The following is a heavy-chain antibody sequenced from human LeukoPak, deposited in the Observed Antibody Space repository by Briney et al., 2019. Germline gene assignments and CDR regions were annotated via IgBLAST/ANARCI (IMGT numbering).Heavy chain of an antibody. CDR3: AHRKRDTSVDY. J-gene: IGHJ4*02. Sequence: SGPTLVKPTQTLTLTCTFSGISLSTSGVGVGWVRQPPGKALEWLVFIYLNDDKRYSPSLRSRLTITKDTSKSQVVLTMTNMDPVDTATYYCAHRKRDTSVDYWGQGTLVSVSS. CDR1: GISLSTSGVG. D-gene: IGHD5-18*01. CDR2: IYLNDDK. V-gene: IGHV2-5*01.